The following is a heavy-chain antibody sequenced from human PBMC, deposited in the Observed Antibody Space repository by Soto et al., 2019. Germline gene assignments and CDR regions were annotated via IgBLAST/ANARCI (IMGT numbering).Heavy chain of an antibody. CDR2: TYYRSRFFS. V-gene: IGHV6-1*01. J-gene: IGHJ5*02. CDR1: GDSVSSYSAA. CDR3: VRDRYSSSGWFDP. D-gene: IGHD3-10*01. Sequence: QTLSLTCAIAGDSVSSYSAAWNWIRQSPSGGLEWLGRTYYRSRFFSDYAESVKSRIIINPDTSKNQFSLQLKSVTPEDTAVYYCVRDRYSSSGWFDPWGQGTPVPSPQ.